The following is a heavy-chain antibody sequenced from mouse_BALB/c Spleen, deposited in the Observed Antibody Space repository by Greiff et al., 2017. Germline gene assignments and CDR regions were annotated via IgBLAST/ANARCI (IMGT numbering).Heavy chain of an antibody. CDR3: ASDGYYNYAMDY. V-gene: IGHV14-3*02. CDR1: GFNIKDTY. J-gene: IGHJ4*01. CDR2: IDPANGNT. D-gene: IGHD2-3*01. Sequence: VTLKESGAELVKPGASVKLSCTASGFNIKDTYMHWVKQRPEQGLEWIGRIDPANGNTKYDPKFQGKATITADTSSNTAYLQLSSLTSEDTAVYYCASDGYYNYAMDYWGQGTSVTVSS.